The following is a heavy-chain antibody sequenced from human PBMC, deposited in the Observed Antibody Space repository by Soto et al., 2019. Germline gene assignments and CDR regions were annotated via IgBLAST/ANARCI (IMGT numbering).Heavy chain of an antibody. CDR1: GLIFSNYA. D-gene: IGHD1-1*01. Sequence: PWGSLRLSCAASGLIFSNYAMSWVRQAPGKGLEWVSGISVSVDVAFYADSAKGRFTISRDNSRDTLYLQVYNLRADDTAVYYCAKEGAKVGTPLSEYLGMGTLVSVSA. CDR2: ISVSVDVA. J-gene: IGHJ4*02. CDR3: AKEGAKVGTPLSEY. V-gene: IGHV3-23*01.